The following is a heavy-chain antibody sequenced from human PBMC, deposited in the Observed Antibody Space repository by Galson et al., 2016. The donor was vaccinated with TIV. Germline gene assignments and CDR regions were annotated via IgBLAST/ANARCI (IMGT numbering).Heavy chain of an antibody. V-gene: IGHV4-39*01. J-gene: IGHJ4*02. D-gene: IGHD3-16*02. CDR2: VYYDGTT. CDR3: ARHGPWSFYFDF. CDR1: GGSVSSSTYF. Sequence: ETLSITCTVSGGSVSSSTYFWAWVRQPPGEGLEWIGTVYYDGTTYTNPSLKSPVTLSADTSKNQISLNLSPVTAADTAIYFCARHGPWSFYFDFWGQGTLVTVSS.